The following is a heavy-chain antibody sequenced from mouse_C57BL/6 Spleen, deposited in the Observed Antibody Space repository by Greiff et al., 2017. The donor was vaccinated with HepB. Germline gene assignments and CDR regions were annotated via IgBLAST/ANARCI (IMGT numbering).Heavy chain of an antibody. CDR2: IYPGDGDT. CDR3: AREGYDGDY. CDR1: GYAFSSSW. V-gene: IGHV1-82*01. Sequence: QVQLQQSGPELVKPGASVKISCKASGYAFSSSWMNWVKQRPGKGLEWIGRIYPGDGDTNYNGKFKGKATLTADKSSSTAYMQLSSLTSEDSAVYFCAREGYDGDYWGQGTTLTVSS. D-gene: IGHD2-2*01. J-gene: IGHJ2*01.